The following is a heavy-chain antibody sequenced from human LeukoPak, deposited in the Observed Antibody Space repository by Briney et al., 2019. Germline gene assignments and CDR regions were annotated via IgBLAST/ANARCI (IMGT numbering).Heavy chain of an antibody. CDR3: ARSYSSGWYLSFDY. Sequence: PSETLSLTCTVSGGSISSYYWSWVRQPPGKGVEGVGYIYYSGSTNYNPSLKSRVTISVDTSKNQFSLKLSSVTAADTAVYYCARSYSSGWYLSFDYWGQGTLVTVSS. D-gene: IGHD6-19*01. CDR1: GGSISSYY. CDR2: IYYSGST. V-gene: IGHV4-59*01. J-gene: IGHJ4*02.